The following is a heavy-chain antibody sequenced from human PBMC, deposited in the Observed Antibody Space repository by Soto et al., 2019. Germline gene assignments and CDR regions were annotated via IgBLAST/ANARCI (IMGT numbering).Heavy chain of an antibody. Sequence: QVQLVQSGAEVKKPGASVKVSCKASGYTFTGYYMHWVRQAPGQGLEWMGWINPNSGGTNYAQKFQGWVTMTRDTSISTAYMELSRLRSDDTAVYYCAGEGIAARRGDDYYYMDVWGKGTTVTVSS. CDR3: AGEGIAARRGDDYYYMDV. J-gene: IGHJ6*03. V-gene: IGHV1-2*04. CDR2: INPNSGGT. D-gene: IGHD6-6*01. CDR1: GYTFTGYY.